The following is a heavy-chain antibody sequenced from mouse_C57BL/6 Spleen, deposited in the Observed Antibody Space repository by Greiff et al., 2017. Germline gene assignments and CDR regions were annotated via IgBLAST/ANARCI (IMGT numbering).Heavy chain of an antibody. V-gene: IGHV1-42*01. CDR1: GYSFTGYY. CDR2: INPSTGGT. Sequence: EVMLVESGPELVKPGASVKISCKASGYSFTGYYMNWVKQSPEKSLEWIGEINPSTGGTTYNQKFKAKATLTVDKSSSTAYMQLKSLTSEDSAVYYCAREPYDGYFDYWGQGTTLTVSS. D-gene: IGHD2-3*01. J-gene: IGHJ2*01. CDR3: AREPYDGYFDY.